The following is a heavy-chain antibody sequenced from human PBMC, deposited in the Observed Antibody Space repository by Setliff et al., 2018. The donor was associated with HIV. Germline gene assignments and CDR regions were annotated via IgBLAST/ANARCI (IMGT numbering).Heavy chain of an antibody. CDR1: GGTFSSYA. V-gene: IGHV1-69*13. D-gene: IGHD3-10*01. CDR3: ARAAGLWFGEPFDY. J-gene: IGHJ4*02. CDR2: IIPIFGTA. Sequence: ASVKVSCKASGGTFSSYAISWVRQAPGQGLEWMGGIIPIFGTANYAQKFQGRVTITADESTSTAYMELSSLRSEDTAVYYCARAAGLWFGEPFDYWGQGSLVTVSS.